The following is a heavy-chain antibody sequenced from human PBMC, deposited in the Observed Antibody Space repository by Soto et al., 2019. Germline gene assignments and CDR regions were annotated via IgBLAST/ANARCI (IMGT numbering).Heavy chain of an antibody. D-gene: IGHD1-26*01. CDR2: IVPIYRTA. Sequence: SVKVSCKASGGTFSSYRINWVRQAPGQGLEWVGGIVPIYRTADYAQKFQGRVTITADESARTSYMELRSLKSQDTAVYYCARGREVQRWTRLYAFDIWGQGTMVTVSS. CDR3: ARGREVQRWTRLYAFDI. CDR1: GGTFSSYR. J-gene: IGHJ3*02. V-gene: IGHV1-69*13.